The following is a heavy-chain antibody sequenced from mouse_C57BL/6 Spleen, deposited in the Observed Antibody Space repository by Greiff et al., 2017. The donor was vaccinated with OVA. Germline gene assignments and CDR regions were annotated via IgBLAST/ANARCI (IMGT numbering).Heavy chain of an antibody. D-gene: IGHD4-1*01. CDR2: INPGCGGT. CDR3: ARKLGDFDY. CDR1: LYAFPPSF. Sequence: QFPLQPSFALLVRPGSSVPVSCTASLYAFPPSFLSFLLPRPGPFLFLIGVINPGCGGTNYNEKYKGKATLTADKSSSTAYMQLSSLTSEDSAVYFCARKLGDFDYWGQGTTLTVSS. J-gene: IGHJ2*01. V-gene: IGHV1-54*01.